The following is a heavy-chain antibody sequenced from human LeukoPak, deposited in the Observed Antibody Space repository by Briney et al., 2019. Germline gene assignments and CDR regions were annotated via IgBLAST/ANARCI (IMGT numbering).Heavy chain of an antibody. Sequence: SVKVSFKASGGTFSSYAISWVRQAPGQGLEWMGRTIPILGIANYAQKFQGRVTITADKSTSTAYMELSSLRSEDTAVYYCATESSSPLSLVVYWGQGTLVTVSS. CDR3: ATESSSPLSLVVY. J-gene: IGHJ4*02. D-gene: IGHD6-13*01. CDR1: GGTFSSYA. CDR2: TIPILGIA. V-gene: IGHV1-69*04.